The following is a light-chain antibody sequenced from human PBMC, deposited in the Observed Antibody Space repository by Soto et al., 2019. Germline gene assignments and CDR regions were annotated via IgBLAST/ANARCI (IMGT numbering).Light chain of an antibody. CDR2: DAS. V-gene: IGKV3D-15*01. Sequence: EIVMTQSPATLSVSPGERATLSCRASQSVSTRLAWYQQKPGQSPRLLVYDASTRATGIPARFSGSGSGTEFPLPISSLQSEDFAVYHCQQYNNWPPEYTFGQGTKLEIK. J-gene: IGKJ2*01. CDR3: QQYNNWPPEYT. CDR1: QSVSTR.